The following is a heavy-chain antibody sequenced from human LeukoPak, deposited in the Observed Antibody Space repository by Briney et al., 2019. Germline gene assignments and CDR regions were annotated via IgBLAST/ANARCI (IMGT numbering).Heavy chain of an antibody. CDR3: ATGYLVTAGLMDV. V-gene: IGHV1-24*01. Sequence: ASVKVSCKVSGYTLTELSMFWVRQAPGKGLEWMGSFDPEDGKTVYAQKFQGRVTMTEDTSTDTAYMELSSLRSEDTAVYYCATGYLVTAGLMDVWGQGTTVTVSS. CDR2: FDPEDGKT. D-gene: IGHD6-13*01. CDR1: GYTLTELS. J-gene: IGHJ6*02.